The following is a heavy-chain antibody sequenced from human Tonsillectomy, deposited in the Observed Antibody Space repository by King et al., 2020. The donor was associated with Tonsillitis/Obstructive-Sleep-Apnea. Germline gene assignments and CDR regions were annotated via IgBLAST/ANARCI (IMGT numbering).Heavy chain of an antibody. V-gene: IGHV3-30*04. J-gene: IGHJ4*02. D-gene: IGHD6-6*01. CDR3: ARDMTGDYSGSSLLLDY. CDR2: ISNDGSNK. CDR1: GFTLSSYV. Sequence: QVQLVESGGGVVQPGRSLRLSCAVSGFTLSSYVMHWVRQAPGKGLEWVSVISNDGSNKYDADSVKGRFTISRDNSKNTLCLQMNSLKFEDTAVYYCARDMTGDYSGSSLLLDYWGQGTLVTVSS.